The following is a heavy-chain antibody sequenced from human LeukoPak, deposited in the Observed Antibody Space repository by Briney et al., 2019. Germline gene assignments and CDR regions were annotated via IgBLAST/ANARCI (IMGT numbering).Heavy chain of an antibody. CDR2: IYYSGST. D-gene: IGHD3-3*01. CDR3: AREDYDFWSGYYTGWFDP. J-gene: IGHJ5*02. CDR1: GGSISSGGYY. Sequence: SETLSLTCTVSGGSISSGGYYWSWIRQHPGKGLEWIGYIYYSGSTYYNPSLKSRVTISVDTSKNQLSLKLSSVTAADTAVYYCAREDYDFWSGYYTGWFDPWGQGTLVTVSS. V-gene: IGHV4-31*03.